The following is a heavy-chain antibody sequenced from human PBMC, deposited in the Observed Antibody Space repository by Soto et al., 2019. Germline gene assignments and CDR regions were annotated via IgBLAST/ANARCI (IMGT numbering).Heavy chain of an antibody. CDR2: ISYSGST. CDR3: ARGTSWQLPFDY. CDR1: SDSISSYY. V-gene: IGHV4-59*01. D-gene: IGHD6-13*01. Sequence: QVQLQESGPGLVKPSETLSLTCTVSSDSISSYYWSWIRQPPGKRLEWIGYISYSGSTDYNPSLKSRVNISGDTYKNQSSLKVSSVTAADTAVYYCARGTSWQLPFDYWGQGTLVTVSS. J-gene: IGHJ4*02.